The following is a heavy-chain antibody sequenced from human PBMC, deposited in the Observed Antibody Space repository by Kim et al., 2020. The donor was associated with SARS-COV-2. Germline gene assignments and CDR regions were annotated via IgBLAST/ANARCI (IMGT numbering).Heavy chain of an antibody. CDR2: ISYDGSNK. CDR1: GFTFSSYG. Sequence: GGSLRLSCAASGFTFSSYGMHWVRQAPGKGLEWVAVISYDGSNKYYADSVKGRFTISRDNSKNTLYLQMNSLRAEDTAVYYCAKGNYYDSSEGEYFQHWG. D-gene: IGHD3-22*01. CDR3: AKGNYYDSSEGEYFQH. J-gene: IGHJ1*01. V-gene: IGHV3-30*18.